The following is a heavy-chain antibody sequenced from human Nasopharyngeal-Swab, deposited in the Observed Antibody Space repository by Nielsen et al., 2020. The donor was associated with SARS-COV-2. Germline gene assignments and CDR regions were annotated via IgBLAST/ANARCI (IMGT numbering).Heavy chain of an antibody. CDR1: GGSISSSSYY. CDR2: IYYSGST. Sequence: SETLSLTCTVSGGSISSSSYYWGWIRQPPGKGLEWIGSIYYSGSTYYNPSLKSRVTISVDTSKNQFSLKLSSVTAADTAVHYCARRIAAPGGDGMDVWGQGTTVTVSS. CDR3: ARRIAAPGGDGMDV. J-gene: IGHJ6*02. D-gene: IGHD6-6*01. V-gene: IGHV4-39*01.